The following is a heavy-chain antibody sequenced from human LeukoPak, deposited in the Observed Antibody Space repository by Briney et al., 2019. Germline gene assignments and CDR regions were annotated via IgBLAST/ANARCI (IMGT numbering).Heavy chain of an antibody. CDR1: GGSFNGYY. CDR3: ARAQGNGLIDF. Sequence: SETLSLTCAVYGGSFNGYYWSWIRQPPGKGLEWIGEINHSGSTNYNPSLKSRVTISVDTSKNQFSLKLSSVTAADTADYYCARAQGNGLIDFWGQGTLVTVSS. D-gene: IGHD3/OR15-3a*01. J-gene: IGHJ4*02. CDR2: INHSGST. V-gene: IGHV4-34*01.